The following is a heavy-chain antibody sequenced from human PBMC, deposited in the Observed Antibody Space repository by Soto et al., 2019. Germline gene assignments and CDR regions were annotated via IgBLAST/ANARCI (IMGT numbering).Heavy chain of an antibody. V-gene: IGHV5-51*01. J-gene: IGHJ4*02. Sequence: GESLKISCKGSGYNFAGYWIAWVRQMPGKGLELMGIIYPSDSDTRCRPSFQGQVTISADKSISSAYLQWSSLRASDTAMYYCARGGVSTRTFDYWGQGTPVTV. CDR3: ARGGVSTRTFDY. CDR1: GYNFAGYW. D-gene: IGHD3-3*01. CDR2: IYPSDSDT.